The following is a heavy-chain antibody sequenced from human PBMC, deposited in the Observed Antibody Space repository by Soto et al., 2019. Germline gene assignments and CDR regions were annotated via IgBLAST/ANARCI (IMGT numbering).Heavy chain of an antibody. D-gene: IGHD3-16*01. Sequence: QVQLVQSGPELKKPGTSVTVSCKASGYTFATYAVSWVRQAPGQGLEWMGWISAYNGNTINAQKFQGRVTLTTDTSTGTAYMALTSLTSDDTAVYYCARVGGALGDLDYWGQGTLVTVSS. CDR1: GYTFATYA. J-gene: IGHJ4*02. CDR2: ISAYNGNT. CDR3: ARVGGALGDLDY. V-gene: IGHV1-18*01.